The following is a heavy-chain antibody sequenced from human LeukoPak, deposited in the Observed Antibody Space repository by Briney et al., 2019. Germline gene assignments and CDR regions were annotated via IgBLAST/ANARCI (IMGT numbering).Heavy chain of an antibody. CDR1: GYSFTSYW. D-gene: IGHD3-9*01. Sequence: GESLKISCKGSGYSFTSYWIGWVRQMPGKGLEWMGIIYPGDSDTRYSPSFQGQVTISADKSISTAYLQWSSLKASDTAMYYCARGGVSFFDWLAFDYWGQGTLVTVSS. J-gene: IGHJ4*02. CDR2: IYPGDSDT. V-gene: IGHV5-51*01. CDR3: ARGGVSFFDWLAFDY.